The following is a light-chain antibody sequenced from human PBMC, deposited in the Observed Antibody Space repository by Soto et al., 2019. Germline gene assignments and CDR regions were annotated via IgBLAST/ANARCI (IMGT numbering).Light chain of an antibody. CDR3: SAYTVSRTYV. V-gene: IGLV2-14*03. CDR1: STDVGGYNF. J-gene: IGLJ1*01. Sequence: QSALTQPPSASGSPGHSVTISCTGTSTDVGGYNFVSWHQQHPGKAPKLMIYNVYDRPSGISYRFSGSKSGNTASLTISGLQGEDEADYYCSAYTVSRTYVFGTGTKLTVL. CDR2: NVY.